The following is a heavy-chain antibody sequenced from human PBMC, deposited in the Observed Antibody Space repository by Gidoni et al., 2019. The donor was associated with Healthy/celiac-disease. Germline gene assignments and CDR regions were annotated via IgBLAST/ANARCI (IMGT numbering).Heavy chain of an antibody. CDR1: GGSISISSYY. Sequence: HLQLQESGPVLVKPSETLSLTCTVSGGSISISSYYWGWIRQPPGKGLEWIGSIYYSGSTYYNPSLKSRVTISVDTTKNQFSLKLSSVTAADTAVYYCARRVRWRYNREGLGYFDYWGQGTLVTVSS. D-gene: IGHD1-1*01. J-gene: IGHJ4*02. CDR3: ARRVRWRYNREGLGYFDY. V-gene: IGHV4-39*01. CDR2: IYYSGST.